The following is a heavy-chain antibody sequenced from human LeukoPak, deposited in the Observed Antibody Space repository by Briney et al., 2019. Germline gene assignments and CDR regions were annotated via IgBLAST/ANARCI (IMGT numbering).Heavy chain of an antibody. J-gene: IGHJ4*02. CDR1: GFSFNSYT. CDR2: ISPTSSYI. V-gene: IGHV3-21*01. Sequence: GGSLRLSCAASGFSFNSYTMNWVRQAPGKGLEWVSSISPTSSYIYYADSMKGRFTISRDSAKNSLYLQMNSLRAEDTAVYYCAKGGGYYDSPGFQFWGQGTLVTVSS. CDR3: AKGGGYYDSPGFQF. D-gene: IGHD3-22*01.